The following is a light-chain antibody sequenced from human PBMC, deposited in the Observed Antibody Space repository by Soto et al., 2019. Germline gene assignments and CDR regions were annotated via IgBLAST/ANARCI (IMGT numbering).Light chain of an antibody. CDR1: SGDVGGYTY. Sequence: QSVLTQPPSASESPGQSVTISCTGVSGDVGGYTYVSWYQHYPGQAPKLLIYEVSNRPQGVPDRFTGSKSGNTASLTVSGLQPDDEAYYYCCSSGGSNGFVVFGGGTKLTVL. CDR2: EVS. V-gene: IGLV2-8*01. J-gene: IGLJ2*01. CDR3: CSSGGSNGFVV.